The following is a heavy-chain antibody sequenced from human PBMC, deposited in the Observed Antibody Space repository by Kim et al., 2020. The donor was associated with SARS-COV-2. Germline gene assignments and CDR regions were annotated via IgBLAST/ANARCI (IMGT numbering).Heavy chain of an antibody. CDR1: GGSISSGGYY. Sequence: SETLSLTCTVSGGSISSGGYYWSWIRQHPGKGLEWIGYIYYSGSTYYNPSLKSRVTISVDTSKNQFSLKLSSVTAADTAVYYCARDRGFGEEGRFDPWGQGTLVTVSS. CDR3: ARDRGFGEEGRFDP. D-gene: IGHD3-10*01. J-gene: IGHJ5*02. V-gene: IGHV4-31*03. CDR2: IYYSGST.